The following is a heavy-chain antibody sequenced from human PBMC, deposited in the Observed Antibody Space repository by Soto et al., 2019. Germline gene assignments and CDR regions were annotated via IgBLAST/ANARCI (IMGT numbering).Heavy chain of an antibody. D-gene: IGHD3-16*01. CDR2: ISAYNGNT. Sequence: ASVKVSCKASGDTFTSYGISCVRQAPGQGLEWMGWISAYNGNTNYAQKLQGRVTMTTDTSTSTAYMELRSLRSDDTAVYYCARELVTSPSGVVRYFDYWGQGTLVTVSS. V-gene: IGHV1-18*01. J-gene: IGHJ4*02. CDR3: ARELVTSPSGVVRYFDY. CDR1: GDTFTSYG.